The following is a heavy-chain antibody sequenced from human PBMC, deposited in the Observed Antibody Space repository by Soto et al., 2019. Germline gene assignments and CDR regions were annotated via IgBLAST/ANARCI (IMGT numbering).Heavy chain of an antibody. V-gene: IGHV3-23*01. CDR3: AKDPIACSGGSCYLPNDAFDI. Sequence: GGSLRLSCAASGFTFSSYAMSWVRQAPGKGLEWVSAISGSGGSTYYADSVKGRFTISRENSKNTPYLQMNSLRAEDTAVYYCAKDPIACSGGSCYLPNDAFDIWGQGTMVTVSS. D-gene: IGHD2-15*01. CDR2: ISGSGGST. J-gene: IGHJ3*02. CDR1: GFTFSSYA.